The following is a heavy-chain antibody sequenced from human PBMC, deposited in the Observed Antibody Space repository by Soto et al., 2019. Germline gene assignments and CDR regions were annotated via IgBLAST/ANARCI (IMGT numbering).Heavy chain of an antibody. CDR2: IYPSDLDT. CDR1: GYTFTNYW. Sequence: PGESLKISCKGLGYTFTNYWIGWVRQMPGKGLEWMGLIYPSDLDTRYSPSFQGQVTISADKSVSTAYLQWNSLKASDTAMYYCATPGPGVAASFWVQGTQVTVSS. D-gene: IGHD6-19*01. V-gene: IGHV5-51*01. CDR3: ATPGPGVAASF. J-gene: IGHJ4*02.